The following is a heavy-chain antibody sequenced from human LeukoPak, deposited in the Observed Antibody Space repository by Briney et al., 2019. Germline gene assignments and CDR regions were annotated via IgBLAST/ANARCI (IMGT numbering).Heavy chain of an antibody. V-gene: IGHV3-23*01. CDR3: AKGLNAFDI. CDR1: GFTFSNYA. J-gene: IGHJ3*02. CDR2: ISSSGGST. Sequence: GGSLRLSCAASGFTFSNYAMSWVRQAPGKGLEWVSSISSSGGSTYFADSVKGRFTISRDNSKNTLYLQMNSLRAEDTAVYYCAKGLNAFDIWGQGTMVTVSS.